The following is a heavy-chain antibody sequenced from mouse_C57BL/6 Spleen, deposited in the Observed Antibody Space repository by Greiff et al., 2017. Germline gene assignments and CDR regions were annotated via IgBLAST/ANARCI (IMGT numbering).Heavy chain of an antibody. CDR3: ARQLGRGGYYFDY. V-gene: IGHV5-9*04. Sequence: EVQVVEPGGGLVKPGGSLKLSCAASGFTFSSYTMSWVRQTPEKRLEWVATISGGGGNTYYPDSVKGRFTISRDNAKNTLYLQMSSLRSEDTAVYYCARQLGRGGYYFDYWGQGTTLTVSS. CDR2: ISGGGGNT. D-gene: IGHD4-1*01. J-gene: IGHJ2*01. CDR1: GFTFSSYT.